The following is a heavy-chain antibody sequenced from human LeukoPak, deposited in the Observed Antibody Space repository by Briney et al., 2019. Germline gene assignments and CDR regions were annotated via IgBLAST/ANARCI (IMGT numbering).Heavy chain of an antibody. D-gene: IGHD4-17*01. CDR2: ISYDGSNK. CDR1: GFTFSSYA. CDR3: ARGGFVMTTADFDY. Sequence: TGGSLRLSCAASGFTFSSYAMHWVRQAPGKGLEWVAVISYDGSNKYYADSVKGRFTISRDNSKNTLYLQMNSLRAEDTAVYYCARGGFVMTTADFDYWGQGTLVTVSS. V-gene: IGHV3-30-3*01. J-gene: IGHJ4*02.